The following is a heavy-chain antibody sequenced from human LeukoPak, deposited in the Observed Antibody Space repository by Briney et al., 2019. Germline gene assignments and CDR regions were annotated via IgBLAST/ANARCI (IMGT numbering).Heavy chain of an antibody. V-gene: IGHV4-59*11. Sequence: SETLSLTCTVSGGSISTHYWSWIRQPPGKGLEWIGYIYYSGSTNYNPSLKSRVTISVDTSKNQFSLRLSSVTAADTAVYYCASCGSDLDYGGQGTLVTVSS. J-gene: IGHJ4*02. CDR2: IYYSGST. CDR1: GGSISTHY. D-gene: IGHD2-21*01. CDR3: ASCGSDLDY.